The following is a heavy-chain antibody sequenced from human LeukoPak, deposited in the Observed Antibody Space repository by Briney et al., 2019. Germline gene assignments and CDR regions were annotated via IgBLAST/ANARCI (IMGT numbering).Heavy chain of an antibody. CDR2: IWYDGSNK. CDR1: GFTFSSYG. Sequence: GRSLRLSCAASGFTFSSYGMHWVHQAPGKGLEWVAVIWYDGSNKYYADSVKGRFTISRDNSKNTLYLQMNSLRAEDTAVYYCARSYSSSWYYFDYWGQGTLVTVSS. D-gene: IGHD6-13*01. CDR3: ARSYSSSWYYFDY. V-gene: IGHV3-33*01. J-gene: IGHJ4*02.